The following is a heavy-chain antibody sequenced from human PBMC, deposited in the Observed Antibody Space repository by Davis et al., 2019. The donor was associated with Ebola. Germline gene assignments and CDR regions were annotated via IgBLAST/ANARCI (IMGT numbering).Heavy chain of an antibody. V-gene: IGHV4-59*01. Sequence: SETLSLTCTVSGGSISSYYWSWIRQPPGKGLEWIGYIYYSGSTNYNPSLKSRVTISVDTSKNQFSPKLSSVTAADTAVYYCARVNYDFWSGYYSGTWFDPWGQGTLVTVSS. CDR2: IYYSGST. CDR1: GGSISSYY. CDR3: ARVNYDFWSGYYSGTWFDP. D-gene: IGHD3-3*01. J-gene: IGHJ5*02.